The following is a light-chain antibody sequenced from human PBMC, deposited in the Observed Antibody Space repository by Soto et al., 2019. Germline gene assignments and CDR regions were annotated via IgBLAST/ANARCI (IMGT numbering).Light chain of an antibody. J-gene: IGKJ4*01. CDR1: QSVSSY. Sequence: EIVLTQSPATLSLSPGERATLSCRASQSVSSYLAWYQQKPGQAPRLLIYDASNRATGIPARFSGSGSGTDFALTISSLAPADFAVYYCQQRSDWPSTFGGGTKVQIK. V-gene: IGKV3-11*01. CDR2: DAS. CDR3: QQRSDWPST.